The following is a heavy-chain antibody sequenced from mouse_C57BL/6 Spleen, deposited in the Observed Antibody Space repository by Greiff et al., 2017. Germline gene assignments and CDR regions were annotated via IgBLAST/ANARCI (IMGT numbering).Heavy chain of an antibody. CDR2: IWSGGST. Sequence: QVQLLQSGPGLVQPSQCLSISCAASGFSFTSYGVHWVRQPPGKGLEWLGVIWSGGSTDYNAAFISRLSISKDNTKSQVFFKMISRQAGETAIYYCASHRSGGRGSDAMDYWGQGTSVTVSS. J-gene: IGHJ4*01. CDR3: ASHRSGGRGSDAMDY. D-gene: IGHD3-1*01. CDR1: GFSFTSYG. V-gene: IGHV2-4*01.